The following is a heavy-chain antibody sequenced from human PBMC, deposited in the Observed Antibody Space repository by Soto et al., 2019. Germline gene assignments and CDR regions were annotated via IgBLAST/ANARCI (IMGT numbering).Heavy chain of an antibody. D-gene: IGHD5-12*01. J-gene: IGHJ3*02. CDR3: ARDSPFEGYDPDDI. CDR1: GYPFTGYY. CDR2: INPSGGGT. Sequence: ASVKVSCKASGYPFTGYYIHWVQQAPGQGLEWMGIINPSGGGTTYAQKFQGRVTMTRDTSTRTVYMEVAPLRSEDTAVYYCARDSPFEGYDPDDIWGQGTMVTVS. V-gene: IGHV1-46*03.